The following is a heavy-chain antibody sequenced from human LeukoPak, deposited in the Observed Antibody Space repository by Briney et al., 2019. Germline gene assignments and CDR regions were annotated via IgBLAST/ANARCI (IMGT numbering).Heavy chain of an antibody. CDR1: GFTFSNAW. CDR3: TTRFDYGGNSGAFDI. D-gene: IGHD4-23*01. CDR2: IKSKTDGGTT. V-gene: IGHV3-15*01. J-gene: IGHJ3*02. Sequence: PGGSLRLSCAASGFTFSNAWMSWVRQAPGEGLEWVGRIKSKTDGGTTDYAAPVKGRFTISRDDSKNTLYLQMNSLKTEDTAVYYCTTRFDYGGNSGAFDIWGQGTMVTVSS.